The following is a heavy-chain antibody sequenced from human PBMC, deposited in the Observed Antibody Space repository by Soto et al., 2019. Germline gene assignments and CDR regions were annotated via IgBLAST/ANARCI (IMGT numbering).Heavy chain of an antibody. CDR2: INAGNGNT. CDR3: ARLYGSGSYFDY. Sequence: QVQLVQSGAEVKKPGASVKVSCKASGYTFTSYAMHWVRQAPGQRLEWMGWINAGNGNTKYSQKFQGRVTITRDTSASTAYMELSSPRSEDTAVYYCARLYGSGSYFDYWGRGTLVTVSS. V-gene: IGHV1-3*01. D-gene: IGHD3-10*01. J-gene: IGHJ4*02. CDR1: GYTFTSYA.